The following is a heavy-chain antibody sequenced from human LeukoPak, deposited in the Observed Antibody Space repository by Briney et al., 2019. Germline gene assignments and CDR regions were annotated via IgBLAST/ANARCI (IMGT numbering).Heavy chain of an antibody. D-gene: IGHD3-3*01. J-gene: IGHJ6*03. CDR2: IYYSGST. CDR1: GGSISSSSYY. Sequence: PSETLSLTCTVSGGSISSSSYYWGWIRQPPGKGLEWIGSIYYSGSTYYNPSLKSRVTISVDTSKNQFSLKLSSVTAADTAVYYCARAGNYDFWSGYYSTYYYYYMDVWGKGTTVTVSS. V-gene: IGHV4-39*07. CDR3: ARAGNYDFWSGYYSTYYYYYMDV.